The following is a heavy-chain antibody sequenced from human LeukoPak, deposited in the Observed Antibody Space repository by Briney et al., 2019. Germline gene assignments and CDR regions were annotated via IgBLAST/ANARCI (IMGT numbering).Heavy chain of an antibody. D-gene: IGHD3-10*01. CDR3: ARSVYYYGSGSYYYYYYGMDV. J-gene: IGHJ6*02. CDR1: GYTLTELS. CDR2: FDPEDGET. V-gene: IGHV1-24*01. Sequence: ASVKVSCKVSGYTLTELSMHWVRQAPGKGLEWMGGFDPEDGETICAQKFQGRVTMTEDTSTDTAYMELSSLRSEDTAVYYCARSVYYYGSGSYYYYYYGMDVWGQGTTVTVSS.